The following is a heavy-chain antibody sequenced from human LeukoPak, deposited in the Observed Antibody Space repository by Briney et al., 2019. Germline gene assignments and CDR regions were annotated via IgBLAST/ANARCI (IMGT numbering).Heavy chain of an antibody. D-gene: IGHD7-27*01. CDR3: ASWGPVAPNWFDP. Sequence: TPGGSLRLSCAASGFTFSSYSMNWVRQAPGKGLEWVSSISSSSSYIYYADSVKGRFTISRDNAENSLYLQMNSLRAEDTAVYYCASWGPVAPNWFDPWGQGTLVTVSS. CDR2: ISSSSSYI. J-gene: IGHJ5*02. V-gene: IGHV3-21*01. CDR1: GFTFSSYS.